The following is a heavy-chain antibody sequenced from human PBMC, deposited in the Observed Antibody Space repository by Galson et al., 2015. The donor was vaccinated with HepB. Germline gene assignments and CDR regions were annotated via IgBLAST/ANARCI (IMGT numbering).Heavy chain of an antibody. CDR3: ARASDFWSGYYVRGYYFDY. V-gene: IGHV1-69*13. CDR2: IIPIFGTA. Sequence: SVKVSCKASGGTFSSYAISWVRQAPRQGLEWMGGIIPIFGTANYAQKFQGRVTITADESTSTAYMELSSLRSEDTAVYYCARASDFWSGYYVRGYYFDYWGQGTLVTVSS. CDR1: GGTFSSYA. J-gene: IGHJ4*02. D-gene: IGHD3-3*01.